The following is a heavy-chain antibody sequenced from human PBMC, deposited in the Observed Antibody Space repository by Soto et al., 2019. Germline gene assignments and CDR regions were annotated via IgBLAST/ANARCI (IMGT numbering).Heavy chain of an antibody. CDR3: ARGVGSGSYYNQYNWFDP. CDR2: ISGSGGST. V-gene: IGHV3-23*01. Sequence: PGGSLRLSCAASGFIFSSYAMSWVRQAPGKGLEWVSAISGSGGSTYYADSVKGRFTISRDNSKNTLYLQMNSLGAEDTAVYYCARGVGSGSYYNQYNWFDPWGQGTLVTVSS. J-gene: IGHJ5*02. CDR1: GFIFSSYA. D-gene: IGHD3-10*01.